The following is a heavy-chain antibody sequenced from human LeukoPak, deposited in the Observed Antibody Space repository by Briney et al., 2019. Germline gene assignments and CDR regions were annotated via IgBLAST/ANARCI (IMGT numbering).Heavy chain of an antibody. J-gene: IGHJ4*02. V-gene: IGHV3-30*18. CDR1: GFTFSSYG. D-gene: IGHD6-19*01. Sequence: ALRLSCAASGFTFSSYGMHWVRQAPGKGLEWVAVISYDGSNKYYADSVKGRFTIPRDNSKNTLYLQMNSLRAEDTAVYYCAKDSSGWYFDYWDQGTLVTVSS. CDR3: AKDSSGWYFDY. CDR2: ISYDGSNK.